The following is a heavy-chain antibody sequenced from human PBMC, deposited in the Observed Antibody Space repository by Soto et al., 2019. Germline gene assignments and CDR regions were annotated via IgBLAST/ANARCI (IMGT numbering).Heavy chain of an antibody. Sequence: ESGGGVVQPGRSLRLSCAASGFTFSSYGMHWVRQAPGKGLEWVAVISYDGSNKYYADSVKGRFTISRDNSKNTRYLQMNSLRAEDTAVYYCAKGALWFGELFNYFDYWCQGTLVTVSS. J-gene: IGHJ4*02. CDR1: GFTFSSYG. V-gene: IGHV3-30*18. D-gene: IGHD3-10*01. CDR2: ISYDGSNK. CDR3: AKGALWFGELFNYFDY.